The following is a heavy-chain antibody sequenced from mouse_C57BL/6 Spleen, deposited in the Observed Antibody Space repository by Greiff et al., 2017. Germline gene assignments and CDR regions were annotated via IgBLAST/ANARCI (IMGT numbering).Heavy chain of an antibody. J-gene: IGHJ2*01. D-gene: IGHD2-4*01. CDR3: ARGDYDDGFDY. V-gene: IGHV3-6*01. Sequence: DVQLQESGPGLVKPSQSLSLTCSVTGYSITSGCYWNWIRQFPGNKLEWMGYIRSDGSTNYNPSLKNRISLNRDSSKNRFLLKLNSVTTEDTAISYCARGDYDDGFDYWGQGTTLTVSS. CDR2: IRSDGST. CDR1: GYSITSGCY.